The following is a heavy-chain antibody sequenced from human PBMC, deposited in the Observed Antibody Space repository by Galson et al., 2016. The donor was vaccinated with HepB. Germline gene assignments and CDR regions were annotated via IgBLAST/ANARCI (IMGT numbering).Heavy chain of an antibody. V-gene: IGHV3-11*01. Sequence: SLRLSCAASGSSVSYSYMNWIRQAPGKGLEWVAYWSGSENIIRYADSVRGRFAISSDSTQNSFYLQMPSLAAEATAVYYCAKDLGPVSYHALHLWGQGTTVTVSS. CDR3: AKDLGPVSYHALHL. CDR1: GSSVSYSY. CDR2: WSGSENII. J-gene: IGHJ3*01. D-gene: IGHD1-14*01.